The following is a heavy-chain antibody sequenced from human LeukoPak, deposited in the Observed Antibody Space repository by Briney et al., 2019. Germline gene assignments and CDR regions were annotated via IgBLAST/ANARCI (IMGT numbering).Heavy chain of an antibody. J-gene: IGHJ4*02. CDR3: ARAPHQYQLLNFDY. CDR2: IYYSGST. Sequence: ASETLSLTCTVSGGSISSSSYYWGWIRQPPGKGLEWIGYIYYSGSTNYNPSLKSRVTISVDTSKNQFSLKLSSVTAADTAVYYCARAPHQYQLLNFDYWGQGTLVTVSS. D-gene: IGHD2-2*01. V-gene: IGHV4-61*05. CDR1: GGSISSSSYY.